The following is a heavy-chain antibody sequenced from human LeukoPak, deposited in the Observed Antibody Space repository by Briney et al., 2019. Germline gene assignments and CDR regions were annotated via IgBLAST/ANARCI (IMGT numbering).Heavy chain of an antibody. CDR1: GFTFSSYA. CDR3: ARDRYYYDSSGYYYFDY. J-gene: IGHJ4*02. CDR2: ISYDGSNK. Sequence: PGRSLRLSCAASGFTFSSYAMHWVRQAPGKGLEWVAVISYDGSNKYYADSVKGRFTTSRDNSKNTLYLQMNSLRAEDTAVYYCARDRYYYDSSGYYYFDYWGQGTLVTVSS. D-gene: IGHD3-22*01. V-gene: IGHV3-30-3*01.